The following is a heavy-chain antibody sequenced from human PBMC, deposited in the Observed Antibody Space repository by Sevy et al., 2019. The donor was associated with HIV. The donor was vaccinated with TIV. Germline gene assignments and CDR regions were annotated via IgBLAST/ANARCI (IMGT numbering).Heavy chain of an antibody. CDR2: IYYGGST. V-gene: IGHV4-61*08. CDR1: GGSVSSGGYF. D-gene: IGHD6-19*01. J-gene: IGHJ5*02. CDR3: ARESSVSGTRWFDP. Sequence: SETLSLTCTVSGGSVSSGGYFWSWIRQPPGKGLEWIGYIYYGGSTNYNPSLKSRVTISVDTSKNQFSLKLSSVTAADTAVYYCARESSVSGTRWFDPWGQGTLVTVSS.